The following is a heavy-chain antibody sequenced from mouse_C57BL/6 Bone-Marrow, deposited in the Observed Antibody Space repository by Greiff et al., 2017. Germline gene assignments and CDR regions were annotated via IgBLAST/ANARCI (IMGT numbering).Heavy chain of an antibody. CDR1: GYTFTDYE. CDR3: TRLGLRRNYFDY. CDR2: IDPETGGT. Sequence: QVQLQQSGAELVRPGASVTLSCKASGYTFTDYEMHWVKPTPVHGLEWIGAIDPETGGTAYNQKFKGKAILTADKSSSTAYMELRSLTSEDSAVYYCTRLGLRRNYFDYWGQGTTLTVSS. D-gene: IGHD2-4*01. J-gene: IGHJ2*01. V-gene: IGHV1-15*01.